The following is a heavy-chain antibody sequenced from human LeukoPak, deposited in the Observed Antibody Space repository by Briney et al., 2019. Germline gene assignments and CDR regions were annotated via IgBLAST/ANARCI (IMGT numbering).Heavy chain of an antibody. Sequence: GGSLRLSCAASGFSFSSYEMNWVRQAPGKGLEWVSYISSSGSTIYYADSVKGRFTISRDNAKNSLYLQMNSLRAGDTAVYYCARAAYSSTWYSRYFDLWGRGTLVTVSS. D-gene: IGHD6-13*01. J-gene: IGHJ2*01. CDR3: ARAAYSSTWYSRYFDL. V-gene: IGHV3-48*03. CDR2: ISSSGSTI. CDR1: GFSFSSYE.